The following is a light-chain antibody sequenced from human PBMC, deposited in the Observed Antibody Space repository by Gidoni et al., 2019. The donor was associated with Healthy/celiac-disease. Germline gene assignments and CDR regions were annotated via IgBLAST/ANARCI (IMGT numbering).Light chain of an antibody. CDR3: QQYNNWPPWT. CDR1: QSVSSN. CDR2: GAS. J-gene: IGKJ1*01. V-gene: IGKV3-15*01. Sequence: ELVITQSPATLSVSPGERATLSCRASQSVSSNLAWYQQKPGQAPRLLIYGASTRATGSPARFSGSGSGTEFTLTISSLQSEDFAVYYCQQYNNWPPWTFGQGTKVEIK.